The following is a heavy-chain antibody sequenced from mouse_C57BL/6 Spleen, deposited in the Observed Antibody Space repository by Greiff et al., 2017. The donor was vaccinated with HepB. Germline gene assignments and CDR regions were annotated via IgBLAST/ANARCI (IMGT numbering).Heavy chain of an antibody. J-gene: IGHJ1*03. CDR2: IDPSDSET. V-gene: IGHV1-52*01. CDR3: AREGTYYSNSYWYFDV. D-gene: IGHD2-5*01. CDR1: GYTFTSYW. Sequence: QVQLQQPGAELVRPGSSVKLSCKASGYTFTSYWMHWVKQRPIQGLEWIGNIDPSDSETHYNQKFKDKATLTVDKSSSTAYMQLSSLTSEDSAVYYCAREGTYYSNSYWYFDVWGTGTTVTVSS.